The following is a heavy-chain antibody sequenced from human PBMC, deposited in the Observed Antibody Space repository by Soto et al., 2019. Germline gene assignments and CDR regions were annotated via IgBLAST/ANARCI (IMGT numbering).Heavy chain of an antibody. D-gene: IGHD7-27*01. CDR1: GFILSDCA. V-gene: IGHV3-48*01. Sequence: EVQLVESGGGLVQPGGSLRLSCATSGFILSDCAMNWVRQAPGKVLEWVSYISSSSSVIDYADSVKGRFTVSRDNARNSLYLQMNRLRAEDTAVYYCARDLSWGSNWYYYMAVWGKGTTVTVSS. CDR2: ISSSSSVI. J-gene: IGHJ6*03. CDR3: ARDLSWGSNWYYYMAV.